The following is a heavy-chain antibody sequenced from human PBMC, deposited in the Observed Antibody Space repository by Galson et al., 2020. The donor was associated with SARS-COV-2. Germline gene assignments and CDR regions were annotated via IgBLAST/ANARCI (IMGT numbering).Heavy chain of an antibody. D-gene: IGHD6-13*01. V-gene: IGHV3-30*18. Sequence: GESLKISCAASGFTFSSYGMHWVRQAPGKGLEWVAVISYDGSNKYYADSVKDRFTISRDNSKNTLYLQMNSLRAEDTAVYYCAKPSIAAALFGYWGQGTLVTVSS. CDR1: GFTFSSYG. CDR3: AKPSIAAALFGY. CDR2: ISYDGSNK. J-gene: IGHJ4*02.